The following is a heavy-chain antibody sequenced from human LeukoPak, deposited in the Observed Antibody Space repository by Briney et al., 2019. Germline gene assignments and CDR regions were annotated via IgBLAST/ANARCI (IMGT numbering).Heavy chain of an antibody. V-gene: IGHV1-2*02. CDR3: ARPPYGGYGEDFDC. CDR1: VYTFTGYY. Sequence: ASVTVSYKASVYTFTGYYMHWVRQAPGQGREWMGWINPNSGGTNYAQKFQGRVTMTRDTSISTAYMELSRLRSDDTAVYYCARPPYGGYGEDFDCWGQGTLVTVSS. D-gene: IGHD5-12*01. J-gene: IGHJ4*02. CDR2: INPNSGGT.